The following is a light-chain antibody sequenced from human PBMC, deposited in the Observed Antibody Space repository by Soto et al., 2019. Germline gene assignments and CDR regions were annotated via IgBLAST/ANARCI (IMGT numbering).Light chain of an antibody. CDR2: DVT. CDR3: SSQADPGNVV. CDR1: SSDVGGGDH. Sequence: QSALTQPPSASGSPGQSVTISCIGSSSDVGGGDHVSWYQQHPGKAPKLMIYDVTKRPSGVPNRFSGSKSDNTASLTVSGLQTEDEADYYCSSQADPGNVVFGGGTKLTVL. J-gene: IGLJ2*01. V-gene: IGLV2-8*01.